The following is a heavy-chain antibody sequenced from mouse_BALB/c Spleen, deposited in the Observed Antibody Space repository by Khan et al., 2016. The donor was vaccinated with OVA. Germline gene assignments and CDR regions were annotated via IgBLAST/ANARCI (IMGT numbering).Heavy chain of an antibody. V-gene: IGHV1S135*01. CDR3: TRHGYVAWFTY. CDR1: GYSFTTYY. J-gene: IGHJ3*01. Sequence: VQLQQSGPELMKPGASVKISCKASGYSFTTYYIHWVMQSHGTSLEWIGYIDPFSGGTTYNQKFKGKATLTVDKSSSTSYIHLTNLTSEDSAVYYCTRHGYVAWFTYWGQGTLVTVSA. CDR2: IDPFSGGT. D-gene: IGHD2-2*01.